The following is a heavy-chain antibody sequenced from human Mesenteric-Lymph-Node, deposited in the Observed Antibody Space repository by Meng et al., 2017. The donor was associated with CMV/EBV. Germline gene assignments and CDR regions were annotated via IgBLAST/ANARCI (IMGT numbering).Heavy chain of an antibody. CDR3: AKDSSPLYSSSSGYYYYYGMDV. J-gene: IGHJ6*02. CDR2: ISWDGGST. Sequence: GESLKISCAASGFTFSDYYMSWIRQAPGKGLEWVSLISWDGGSTYYADSVKGRFTISRDNSKNSLYLQMNSLRTEDTALYYCAKDSSPLYSSSSGYYYYYGMDVWGQGTTVTVSS. V-gene: IGHV3-43*01. D-gene: IGHD6-6*01. CDR1: GFTFSDYY.